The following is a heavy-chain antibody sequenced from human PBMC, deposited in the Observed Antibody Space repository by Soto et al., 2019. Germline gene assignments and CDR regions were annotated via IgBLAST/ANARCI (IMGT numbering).Heavy chain of an antibody. Sequence: SETLSLTCAVSGGSISGSNWWSWVRQPPGKGLEWIGEIYHSGSTNYNPSLKSRVTISVDKSKNQFSLKLSSVTAADTAVYYCARAGRGYCSGGSCYSGLHGMDVWGQGTTVTVSS. D-gene: IGHD2-15*01. V-gene: IGHV4-4*02. CDR3: ARAGRGYCSGGSCYSGLHGMDV. CDR1: GGSISGSNW. J-gene: IGHJ6*02. CDR2: IYHSGST.